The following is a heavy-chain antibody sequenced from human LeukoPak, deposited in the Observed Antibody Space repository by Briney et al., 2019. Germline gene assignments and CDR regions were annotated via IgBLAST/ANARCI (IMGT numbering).Heavy chain of an antibody. CDR2: IGQDGGAK. CDR1: GFTFSDSY. D-gene: IGHD6-13*01. J-gene: IGHJ4*02. V-gene: IGHV3-7*01. CDR3: APPPIAATGN. Sequence: GGSLRLSCAASGFTFSDSYMNWIRQAPGEGLEWVANIGQDGGAKNYVDSVKGRFTISRDNAKKSLYLQMNSLRAEDTAVYYCAPPPIAATGNWGQGTLVTVSS.